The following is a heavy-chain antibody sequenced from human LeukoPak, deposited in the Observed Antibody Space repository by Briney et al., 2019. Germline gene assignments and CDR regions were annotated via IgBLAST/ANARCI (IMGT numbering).Heavy chain of an antibody. Sequence: GSLRLSCAASGFTFSSYNMNWVRPAPGKGLEWVSSITPSSSFIYYAHSVKGRFTISRDYAKNSLYLQMNSLRAEDTAVYYCARGSGSGDGYNYSDYWGQGTLVTVSS. CDR2: ITPSSSFI. J-gene: IGHJ4*02. CDR3: ARGSGSGDGYNYSDY. V-gene: IGHV3-21*01. CDR1: GFTFSSYN. D-gene: IGHD5-24*01.